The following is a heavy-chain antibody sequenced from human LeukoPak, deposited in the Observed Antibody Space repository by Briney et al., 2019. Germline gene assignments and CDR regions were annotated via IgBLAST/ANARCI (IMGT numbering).Heavy chain of an antibody. J-gene: IGHJ5*02. D-gene: IGHD3-10*01. CDR1: GFTFSSYG. CDR3: ARGRAGRQSWVEFDL. Sequence: GRSLRLSCAASGFTFSSYGMHWVRQAPGKGLEWVSVIYDDGGTVYADSVKGRFTISRDTSKNMVYLQMNSLRPEDSAVYYCARGRAGRQSWVEFDLWGQGTLVTVSS. CDR2: IYDDGGT. V-gene: IGHV3-NL1*01.